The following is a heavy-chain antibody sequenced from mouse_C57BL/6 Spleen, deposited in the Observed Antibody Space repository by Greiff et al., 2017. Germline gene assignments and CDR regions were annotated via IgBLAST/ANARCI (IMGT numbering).Heavy chain of an antibody. CDR3: ARPRYDYDSFAY. J-gene: IGHJ3*01. CDR1: GYTFTSYW. D-gene: IGHD2-4*01. Sequence: VQLQQPGAELVKPGASVKLSCKASGYTFTSYWMHWVKQRPGRGLEWIGRIDPKSGGTKYNEKFKSKATLTVDKPSSTAYMQLSSLTSEDSAVYYCARPRYDYDSFAYWGQGTLVTVSA. CDR2: IDPKSGGT. V-gene: IGHV1-72*01.